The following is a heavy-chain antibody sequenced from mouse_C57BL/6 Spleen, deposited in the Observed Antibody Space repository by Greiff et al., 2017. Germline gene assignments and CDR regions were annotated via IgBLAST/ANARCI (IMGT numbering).Heavy chain of an antibody. CDR3: ARESDSSGYDYAMDY. CDR1: GYAFSSSW. V-gene: IGHV1-82*01. D-gene: IGHD3-2*02. J-gene: IGHJ4*01. CDR2: IYPGDGDT. Sequence: QVQLQQSGPELVKPGASVKISCKASGYAFSSSWMNWVKQRPGKGLEWIGRIYPGDGDTNYNGKFKGKATLTADKSSSTAYMQLSSLTSEDSAVYFCARESDSSGYDYAMDYWGQGTSVTVSS.